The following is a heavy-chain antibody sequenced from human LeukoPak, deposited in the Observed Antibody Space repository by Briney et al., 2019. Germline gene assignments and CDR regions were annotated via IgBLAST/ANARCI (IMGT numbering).Heavy chain of an antibody. V-gene: IGHV4-38-2*01. CDR3: ARSNYGYPDY. D-gene: IGHD5-18*01. J-gene: IGHJ4*02. Sequence: SETLSLTCAVSGYSISSCYYWGWIRQPPGKGVEWIGSIYHSGSTYYNPSLKSRVTRSVDTSKNQFSLKLSSVTAADTAVYYCARSNYGYPDYWGQGTLVTVSS. CDR1: GYSISSCYY. CDR2: IYHSGST.